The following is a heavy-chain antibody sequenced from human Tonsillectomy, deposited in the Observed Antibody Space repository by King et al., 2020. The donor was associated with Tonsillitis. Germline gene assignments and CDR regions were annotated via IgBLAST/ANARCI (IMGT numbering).Heavy chain of an antibody. CDR3: TRERAAAWFDP. CDR1: GGSLNSGTFY. V-gene: IGHV4-31*03. J-gene: IGHJ5*02. D-gene: IGHD6-25*01. Sequence: MQLQESGPRLVKPSQTLSLTCTVSGGSLNSGTFYWTWIRQLPGKGLEWIGYISHSGTTYYNPSLKTRVSISADTSQNQFSLELTSVTAADTAVYYCTRERAAAWFDPWGQGTLVSVSS. CDR2: ISHSGTT.